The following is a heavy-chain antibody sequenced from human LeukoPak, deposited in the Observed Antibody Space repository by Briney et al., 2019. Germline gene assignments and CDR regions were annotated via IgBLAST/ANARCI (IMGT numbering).Heavy chain of an antibody. V-gene: IGHV4-39*01. D-gene: IGHD4-17*01. Sequence: SETLSLTCTVSGGSISSSSYYWGWIRQPPGKGLEWIGSIYYSGSTYYNPSLKTRVTISVDTSKNQFSLKLGSVTAADTAVYYCASPTTMTTAIEYWGQGTLVTVSS. CDR2: IYYSGST. CDR1: GGSISSSSYY. CDR3: ASPTTMTTAIEY. J-gene: IGHJ4*02.